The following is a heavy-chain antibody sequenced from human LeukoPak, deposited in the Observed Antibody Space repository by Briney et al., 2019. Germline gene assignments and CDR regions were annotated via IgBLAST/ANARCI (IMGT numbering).Heavy chain of an antibody. J-gene: IGHJ1*01. V-gene: IGHV3-23*01. D-gene: IGHD2-2*01. CDR2: ISGSGGST. CDR1: GFTFSSYA. CDR3: AKDRGVCSSTSCYPPVVEYFQH. Sequence: GGSLRLSCAASGFTFSSYAMSWVRQAPGKGLEWVSAISGSGGSTYYADSVKGRFTISRDNSKNTLYLQMNSLRAEDTAVYYCAKDRGVCSSTSCYPPVVEYFQHWGQGTLVTVSS.